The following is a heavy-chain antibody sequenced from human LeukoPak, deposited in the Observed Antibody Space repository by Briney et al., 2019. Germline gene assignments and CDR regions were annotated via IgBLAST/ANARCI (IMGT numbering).Heavy chain of an antibody. J-gene: IGHJ4*02. V-gene: IGHV3-23*01. D-gene: IGHD5-18*01. CDR3: AKDSPRGYSYGDFDY. CDR1: GFTFSSYA. CDR2: ISGSGGST. Sequence: PGGSLRLSCAVSGFTFSSYAMSWVRQAPGKGLEWVSAISGSGGSTYYADSVKGRFTISRDNSKNTLYLQMNSLRAEDTAVYYCAKDSPRGYSYGDFDYWGQGTLVTVSS.